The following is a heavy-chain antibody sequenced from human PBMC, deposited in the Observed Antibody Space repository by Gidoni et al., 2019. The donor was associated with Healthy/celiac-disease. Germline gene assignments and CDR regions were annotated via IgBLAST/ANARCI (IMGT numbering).Heavy chain of an antibody. J-gene: IGHJ5*02. D-gene: IGHD5-18*01. CDR1: GFTFSSYG. CDR3: AKDPYSYGLNWFDP. CDR2: ISYDGSNK. Sequence: QVQMVESGGGVVQPGRSLRPSCAASGFTFSSYGMHWVRQAPGKGLEWVAVISYDGSNKYYADSVKGRFTISRDNSKNTLYLQMNSLRAEDTAVYYCAKDPYSYGLNWFDPWGQGTLVTVSS. V-gene: IGHV3-30*18.